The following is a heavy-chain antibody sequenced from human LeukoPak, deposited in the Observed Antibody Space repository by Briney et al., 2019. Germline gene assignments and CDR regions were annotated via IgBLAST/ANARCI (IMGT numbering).Heavy chain of an antibody. V-gene: IGHV3-11*01. CDR3: ARADYGDYVDDAFDI. J-gene: IGHJ3*02. D-gene: IGHD4-17*01. Sequence: GGSLRLSCAASGFTFSDCYMSWIRQAPGKGLEWVSYISSSGSTIYYADSVKGRFTISRDNAKNSLHLQMNSLRAEDTAVYYCARADYGDYVDDAFDIWGQGTMVTVSS. CDR1: GFTFSDCY. CDR2: ISSSGSTI.